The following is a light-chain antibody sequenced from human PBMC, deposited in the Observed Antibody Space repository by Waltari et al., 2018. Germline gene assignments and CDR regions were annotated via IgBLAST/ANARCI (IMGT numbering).Light chain of an antibody. V-gene: IGKV4-1*01. J-gene: IGKJ1*01. CDR1: QSVLYSSNNRNF. CDR2: WAS. Sequence: DIVMTQSPASLSVSLGERATINCKSSQSVLYSSNNRNFITWYQQKPGQPPKLLIYWASTRESGVPDRFSASGSGTDFTLTISSLQAEDVAVYYCHQYFSSPWTFGQGTKVEIK. CDR3: HQYFSSPWT.